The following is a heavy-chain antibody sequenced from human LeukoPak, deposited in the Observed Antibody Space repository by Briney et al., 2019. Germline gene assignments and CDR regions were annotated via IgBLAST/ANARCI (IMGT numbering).Heavy chain of an antibody. D-gene: IGHD1-7*01. J-gene: IGHJ6*03. Sequence: SETLSLTCTVSGGSISSSSYYWGRIRQPPGKGLEWIGSIYYSGSTYYNPSLKSRVTISVDTSKNQFSLKLSSVTAADTAVYYCARSLDWNYGAYYYYYMDVWGKGTTVTVSS. CDR1: GGSISSSSYY. CDR3: ARSLDWNYGAYYYYYMDV. V-gene: IGHV4-39*01. CDR2: IYYSGST.